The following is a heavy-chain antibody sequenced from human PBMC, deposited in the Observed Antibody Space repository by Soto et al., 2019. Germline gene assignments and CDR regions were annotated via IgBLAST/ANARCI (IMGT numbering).Heavy chain of an antibody. J-gene: IGHJ3*02. V-gene: IGHV4-31*03. CDR2: IYYSGST. D-gene: IGHD3-22*01. CDR3: ARVPYDSRGYWIKPDAFDI. CDR1: GCSIRSGGCY. Sequence: AXETRSLTCTVSGCSIRSGGCYWNWVRQRSHQHPGKGLEWIGYIYYSGSTYYNPSLKSRVTISVDTSKNQFSLKMSSVTVADTAVYYCARVPYDSRGYWIKPDAFDIWGQGTMVTVSS.